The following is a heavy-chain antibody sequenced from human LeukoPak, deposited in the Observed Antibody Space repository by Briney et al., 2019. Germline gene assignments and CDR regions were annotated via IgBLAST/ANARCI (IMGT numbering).Heavy chain of an antibody. CDR1: GYTFTCYG. J-gene: IGHJ4*02. Sequence: ASVKVSCKCSGYTFTCYGFSWGGQARGPGPEWMGWISAYYGNTNYAQKFQGRVTLTTDTSTSTAYMEVRSLTSADTAVYYCARGLQIGFLEYWGQGTLVTVSS. CDR2: ISAYYGNT. V-gene: IGHV1-18*01. CDR3: ARGLQIGFLEY. D-gene: IGHD4-11*01.